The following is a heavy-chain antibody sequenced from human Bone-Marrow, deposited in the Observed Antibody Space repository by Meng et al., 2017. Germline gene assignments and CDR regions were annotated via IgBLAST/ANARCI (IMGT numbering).Heavy chain of an antibody. CDR2: INPKSGDT. Sequence: QVQLVQSGAEVKKPGASVNVSCKASGYTFPDYYLHWVRRAPGQGLEWMGRINPKSGDTHYAQKFQGRVTMTGDTSISTAYMELSGLRSDDTAMYYCARDEDISAAGKLFGDYWGQGTLVTVSS. J-gene: IGHJ4*02. V-gene: IGHV1-2*06. CDR3: ARDEDISAAGKLFGDY. CDR1: GYTFPDYY. D-gene: IGHD6-13*01.